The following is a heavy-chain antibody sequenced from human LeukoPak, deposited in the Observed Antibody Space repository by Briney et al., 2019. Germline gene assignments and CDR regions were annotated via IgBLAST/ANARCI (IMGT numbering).Heavy chain of an antibody. V-gene: IGHV3-23*01. J-gene: IGHJ4*02. Sequence: GGSLRLSCAASGFTFSSYAMSWVRQAPGKGLEWVSAISGSGGSTYYADSVKGRFTISRDNSKNTLYLQMSSLRAEDTAVYCCAKDSGWYSPFDYWGQGTLVTVSS. CDR2: ISGSGGST. D-gene: IGHD6-19*01. CDR1: GFTFSSYA. CDR3: AKDSGWYSPFDY.